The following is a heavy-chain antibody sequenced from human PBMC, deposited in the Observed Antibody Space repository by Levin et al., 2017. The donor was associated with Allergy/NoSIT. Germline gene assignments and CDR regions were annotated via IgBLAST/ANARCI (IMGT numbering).Heavy chain of an antibody. CDR1: GFTFSSYG. Sequence: GGSLRLSCAASGFTFSSYGMHWVRQAPGKGLEGVAMLWHDGGNKYYADSVKGRFTISRDNSKDMLYLQMSSLRADDTAVYYCATDGGYSYVHWGQGTLVTVSS. CDR2: LWHDGGNK. J-gene: IGHJ4*02. V-gene: IGHV3-33*01. D-gene: IGHD5-18*01. CDR3: ATDGGYSYVH.